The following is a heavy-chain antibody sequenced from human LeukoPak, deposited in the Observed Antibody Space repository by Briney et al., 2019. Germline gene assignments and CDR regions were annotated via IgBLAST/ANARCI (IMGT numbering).Heavy chain of an antibody. V-gene: IGHV4-34*01. D-gene: IGHD6-13*01. Sequence: SETLSLTCAFYGGSFSGYYWSWIRQPPGKGLEWIGEINHSGSTNYNPPLKSRVTISVDTSKNQFSLKLSSVTAADTAVYYCASGRAAAGVSGADYWGQGTLVTVSS. CDR3: ASGRAAAGVSGADY. CDR1: GGSFSGYY. J-gene: IGHJ4*02. CDR2: INHSGST.